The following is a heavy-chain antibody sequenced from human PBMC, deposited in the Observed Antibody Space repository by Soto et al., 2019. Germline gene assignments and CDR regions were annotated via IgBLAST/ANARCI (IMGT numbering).Heavy chain of an antibody. CDR1: GYTFINYG. V-gene: IGHV1-18*01. Sequence: QVQLVQSGAEVKKPGASVKVSCKASGYTFINYGISWVRQAPGQGLEWMGWISAYNGKTNYAQQLQGRVTMTTDTSTSTAYMELGSLRSDDTAVYYCARRYGDPSSSAGFDYWGQGTLVTVSS. CDR2: ISAYNGKT. D-gene: IGHD4-17*01. J-gene: IGHJ4*02. CDR3: ARRYGDPSSSAGFDY.